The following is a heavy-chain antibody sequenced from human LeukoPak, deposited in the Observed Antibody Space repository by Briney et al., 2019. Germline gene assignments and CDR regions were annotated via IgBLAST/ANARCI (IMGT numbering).Heavy chain of an antibody. CDR3: ARGMGDSSSWYPFDY. J-gene: IGHJ4*02. Sequence: SETLSLTCAVYGGSFSGYYWSWIRQPPGKGLEWIGEINHSGSTNYNSSLKSRVTISVDTSKNQFSLKLSSVTAADTAVYYCARGMGDSSSWYPFDYWGQGTLVTVSS. D-gene: IGHD6-13*01. CDR2: INHSGST. V-gene: IGHV4-34*01. CDR1: GGSFSGYY.